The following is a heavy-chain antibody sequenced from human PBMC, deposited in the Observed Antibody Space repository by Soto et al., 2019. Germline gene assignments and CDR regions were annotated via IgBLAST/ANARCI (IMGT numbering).Heavy chain of an antibody. Sequence: PGGSLRLSCSASGFTFSNYAMHWVRQAPGKGLQYVSAINSNGGSTYYADSVKGRGIISRDNSKNTLFLQMSSLRAEDTAVYYCVKSADYDFWSGSSSWFAPWGQGTLVTVSS. CDR2: INSNGGST. J-gene: IGHJ5*02. CDR1: GFTFSNYA. CDR3: VKSADYDFWSGSSSWFAP. D-gene: IGHD3-3*01. V-gene: IGHV3-64D*08.